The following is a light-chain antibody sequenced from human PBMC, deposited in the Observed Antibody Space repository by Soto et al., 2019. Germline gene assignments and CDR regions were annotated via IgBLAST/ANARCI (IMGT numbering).Light chain of an antibody. CDR3: QHYCTSLYT. V-gene: IGKV3-20*01. J-gene: IGKJ2*01. CDR2: GAS. CDR1: QIISSTS. Sequence: DIVLTQSPGTLSLSPGERATLSCRASQIISSTSLGWYQQKPGQAPRLLIYGASSRATGIPDRFSGSGSGTDFTLTISILEPEDFAVYYCQHYCTSLYTFGQGTKLEIK.